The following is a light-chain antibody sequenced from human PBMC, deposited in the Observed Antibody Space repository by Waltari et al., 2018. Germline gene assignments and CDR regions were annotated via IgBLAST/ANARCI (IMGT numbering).Light chain of an antibody. V-gene: IGKV3D-15*01. Sequence: EIVMTPSPATLSVSPGERATLSCRASQSVSSNLACYQQKPGQAPRLLIYGASTRATGIPARFSGSGSGTKFTLTISSLQSEDFAVYYCQQYNNWPPLYTFGQGTKLEIK. CDR2: GAS. CDR1: QSVSSN. CDR3: QQYNNWPPLYT. J-gene: IGKJ2*01.